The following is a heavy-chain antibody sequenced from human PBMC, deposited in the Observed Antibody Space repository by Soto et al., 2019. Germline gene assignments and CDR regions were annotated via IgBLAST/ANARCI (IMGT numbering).Heavy chain of an antibody. CDR2: ISSNSAYI. CDR3: TRDASRDSSARGWFDP. V-gene: IGHV3-21*01. D-gene: IGHD6-13*01. J-gene: IGHJ5*02. Sequence: PAGSLRLSFAASGFTFRSFTMNWVRQAPGKGLEWVSTISSNSAYIYYTDALRGRFTISRDNAKNSLHLQMNSLRAEDTAVYYCTRDASRDSSARGWFDPWGPGTLVTSPQ. CDR1: GFTFRSFT.